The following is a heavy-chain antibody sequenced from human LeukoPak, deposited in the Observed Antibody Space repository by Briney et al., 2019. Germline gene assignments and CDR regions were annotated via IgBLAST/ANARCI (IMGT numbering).Heavy chain of an antibody. CDR2: ISSSSSYI. CDR3: ARDPTTVVTLLSDY. Sequence: GGSLRLCCAASGFTFSSYSMNWVRQATGKGLEWVSSISSSSSYIYYADSVKGRFTISRDNAKNSLYLQMNSLRAEDTAVYYCARDPTTVVTLLSDYWGQGTLVTVSS. J-gene: IGHJ4*02. CDR1: GFTFSSYS. V-gene: IGHV3-21*01. D-gene: IGHD4-23*01.